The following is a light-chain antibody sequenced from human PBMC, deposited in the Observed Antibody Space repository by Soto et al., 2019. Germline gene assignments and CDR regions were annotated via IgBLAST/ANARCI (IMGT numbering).Light chain of an antibody. Sequence: DIQMTQSPSTLSASVGDRVTITCRASQSISNWLAWYQQKPGKAPKLLIYKASSLESGVPSRFSGSGSGTEFTLTISSLQPDDFATYYCQQYYSYPLAFGQGTKLEIK. CDR2: KAS. CDR3: QQYYSYPLA. CDR1: QSISNW. J-gene: IGKJ2*01. V-gene: IGKV1-5*03.